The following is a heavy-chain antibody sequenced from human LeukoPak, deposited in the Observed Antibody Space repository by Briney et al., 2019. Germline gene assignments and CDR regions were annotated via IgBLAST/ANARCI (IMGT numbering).Heavy chain of an antibody. V-gene: IGHV1-3*04. D-gene: IGHD3-22*01. J-gene: IGHJ4*02. CDR3: ASESIGNTYFDC. CDR1: GGTFSSYA. Sequence: GASVKVSCKASGGTFSSYAISWVRQAPGQGLEWMGWINTDNGGTKYSQNFQGRVTIIRDTSASTAYMELSSLRFEDTAVYYCASESIGNTYFDCWGQGALVTVSS. CDR2: INTDNGGT.